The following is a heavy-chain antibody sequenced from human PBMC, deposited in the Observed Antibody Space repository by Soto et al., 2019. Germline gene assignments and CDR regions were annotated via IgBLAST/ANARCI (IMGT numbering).Heavy chain of an antibody. CDR2: INPSGGST. V-gene: IGHV1-46*01. CDR3: ARELSIVGASDY. Sequence: ASVKVSCKASGCTFTSYYMHWVRQAPGQGLEWMGIINPSGGSTSYAQKFQGRVTMTRDTSTSTVYMELSSLRSEDTAVYYCARELSIVGASDYWGQGTLVTVSS. CDR1: GCTFTSYY. J-gene: IGHJ4*02. D-gene: IGHD1-26*01.